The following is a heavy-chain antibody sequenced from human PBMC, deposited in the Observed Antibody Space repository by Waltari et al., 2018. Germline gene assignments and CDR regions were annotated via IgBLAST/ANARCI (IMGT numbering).Heavy chain of an antibody. CDR2: IKQDGSEK. Sequence: EVQLVESGGGLVQPGGSLRLSCAASGFTFSSYWMSWVRQAPGKGLEWVANIKQDGSEKYYVDSVKGRFTISRDNAKNSLYLQMNSLRAEDTAVYYCARGLAPFRPDAFDIWGQGTMVTVSS. V-gene: IGHV3-7*01. CDR3: ARGLAPFRPDAFDI. J-gene: IGHJ3*02. D-gene: IGHD2-21*01. CDR1: GFTFSSYW.